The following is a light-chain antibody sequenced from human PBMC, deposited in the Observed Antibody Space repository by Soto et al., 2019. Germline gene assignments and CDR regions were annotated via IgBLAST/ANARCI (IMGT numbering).Light chain of an antibody. Sequence: QSALTQPTSVSGSPGQSITISCTGNHNDIGTYDYVSWYQQHPDRAPRLLIHGVTTRPSGISGRFSASESGLTASLTISGLQPEEEADYYCSSFTSNRIYVFGPGTKVTVL. CDR3: SSFTSNRIYV. CDR1: HNDIGTYDY. V-gene: IGLV2-14*03. CDR2: GVT. J-gene: IGLJ1*01.